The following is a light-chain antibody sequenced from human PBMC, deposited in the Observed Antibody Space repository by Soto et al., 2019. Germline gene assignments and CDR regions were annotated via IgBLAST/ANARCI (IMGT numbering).Light chain of an antibody. J-gene: IGKJ1*01. Sequence: DIQMTQSPSSLSASVGDRVTITCRASQSISSYLNWYQQKPGKAPTLLIYAASSLQSEVPSRFSGSGSGTDFTLTISSLQPEDFATYYCQQSSSTPRTFGQGTKVEIK. CDR1: QSISSY. CDR2: AAS. CDR3: QQSSSTPRT. V-gene: IGKV1-39*01.